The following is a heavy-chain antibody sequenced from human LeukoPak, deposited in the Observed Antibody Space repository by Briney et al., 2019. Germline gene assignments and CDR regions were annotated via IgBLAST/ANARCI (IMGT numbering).Heavy chain of an antibody. Sequence: GASVKVSCKASGYTFTSYDINWVRQATGQGLEWMGWMNPNSGNTGYAQKFQGRVTITADESTSTAYMELSSLRSEDTAVYYCAREDYYGSGSYWPWGQGTLVTVSS. D-gene: IGHD3-10*01. CDR3: AREDYYGSGSYWP. CDR2: MNPNSGNT. V-gene: IGHV1-8*01. CDR1: GYTFTSYD. J-gene: IGHJ5*02.